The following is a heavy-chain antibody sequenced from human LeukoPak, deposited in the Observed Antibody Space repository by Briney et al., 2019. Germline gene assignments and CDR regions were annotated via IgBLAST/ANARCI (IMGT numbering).Heavy chain of an antibody. D-gene: IGHD3-22*01. CDR2: ISACIGNR. CDR3: ARHPYYDSSGYYVY. CDR1: GYMFTSYA. Sequence: ASVKVSCKASGYMFTSYAISWVRQAPGQGLEWMGCISACIGNRNYAPRLQGRVTMTTDTSPSTAYMELRSLRSDDTAVYSCARHPYYDSSGYYVYWGQGTLVTVSS. V-gene: IGHV1-18*01. J-gene: IGHJ4*02.